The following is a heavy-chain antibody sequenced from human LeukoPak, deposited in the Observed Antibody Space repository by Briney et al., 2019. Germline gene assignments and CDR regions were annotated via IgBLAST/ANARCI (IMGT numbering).Heavy chain of an antibody. J-gene: IGHJ3*02. CDR1: GYTFTSYG. V-gene: IGHV1-18*01. CDR3: AREAYYDILTGYYAFDI. D-gene: IGHD3-9*01. CDR2: ISAYNGNT. Sequence: ASVKVSCKASGYTFTSYGISWVRQAPGQGLEWMGWISAYNGNTNYAQKLQGRVTMTTDTSTSTAYMELRSLRSDDTAVYYCAREAYYDILTGYYAFDIWGQGTMVTVSS.